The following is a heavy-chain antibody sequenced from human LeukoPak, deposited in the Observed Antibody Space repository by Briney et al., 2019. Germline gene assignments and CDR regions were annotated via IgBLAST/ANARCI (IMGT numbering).Heavy chain of an antibody. Sequence: ASVKVSCKASGYIFTGYYMHWVRQAPGQGLEWMGWINPNSGGTNYAQKFQGRVTMTRDTSISTAYMELSSLRSEDTAVYYCARVPRELLGCWGQGTLVTVSS. CDR3: ARVPRELLGC. CDR1: GYIFTGYY. V-gene: IGHV1-2*02. D-gene: IGHD1-26*01. CDR2: INPNSGGT. J-gene: IGHJ4*02.